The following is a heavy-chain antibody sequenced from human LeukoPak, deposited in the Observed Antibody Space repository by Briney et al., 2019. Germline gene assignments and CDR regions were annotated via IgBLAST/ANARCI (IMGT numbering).Heavy chain of an antibody. J-gene: IGHJ4*02. D-gene: IGHD1-26*01. CDR3: ARSGGTWSYNY. Sequence: SETLSLTCTVSGGSISSYYWSWIRQPPGKGLEWLGYVYNSGSTHYNPSLKSRVTISADTSKNQFSLTLTSVTAADTAVYYCARSGGTWSYNYWGQGTLVTVSS. CDR2: VYNSGST. V-gene: IGHV4-59*01. CDR1: GGSISSYY.